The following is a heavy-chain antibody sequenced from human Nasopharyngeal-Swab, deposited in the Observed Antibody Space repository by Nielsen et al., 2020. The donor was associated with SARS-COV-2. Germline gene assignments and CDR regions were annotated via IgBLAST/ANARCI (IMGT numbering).Heavy chain of an antibody. Sequence: ASVKVSCKASGYTFTSYAMHWVRQAPGQRLEWMGWINAGNGNTKYSQKFQGRVTITRDTSASTAYMELSSLRSEDTAVYYCARDRHKPWIVGATFYYYGMDVWGQGTTVTVSS. V-gene: IGHV1-3*01. CDR1: GYTFTSYA. CDR3: ARDRHKPWIVGATFYYYGMDV. CDR2: INAGNGNT. D-gene: IGHD1-26*01. J-gene: IGHJ6*02.